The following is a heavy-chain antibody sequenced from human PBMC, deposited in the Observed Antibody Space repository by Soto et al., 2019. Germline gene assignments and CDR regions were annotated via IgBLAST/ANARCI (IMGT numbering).Heavy chain of an antibody. V-gene: IGHV4-39*01. Sequence: QLQLQESGPGLVKPSETLSLTCTVSGGSISSSSYYWGWIRQPPGKGLEWIGSIYYSGSTYYNPSLKSRVTISVDTSKNQFSLKLSSVTAADTAVYYCARPPESAPSRYFDLWGRGTLVTVSS. CDR3: ARPPESAPSRYFDL. J-gene: IGHJ2*01. D-gene: IGHD6-25*01. CDR2: IYYSGST. CDR1: GGSISSSSYY.